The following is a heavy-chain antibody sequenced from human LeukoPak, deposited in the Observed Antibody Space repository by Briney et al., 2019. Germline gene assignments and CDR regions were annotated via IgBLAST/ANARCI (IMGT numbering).Heavy chain of an antibody. V-gene: IGHV4-61*02. D-gene: IGHD6-13*01. Sequence: SETLSLTCTVSGGSISSGSYYWSWIRQPAGTGLEWIGRIYTSGSTNYNPSLKSRVTISVDTSKNQFSLKLSSVTAADTAVYYCARVGPAAGDAFDIWGQGTMVTVSS. CDR3: ARVGPAAGDAFDI. J-gene: IGHJ3*02. CDR1: GGSISSGSYY. CDR2: IYTSGST.